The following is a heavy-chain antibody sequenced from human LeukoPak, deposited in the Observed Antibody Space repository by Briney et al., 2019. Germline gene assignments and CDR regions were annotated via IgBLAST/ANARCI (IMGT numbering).Heavy chain of an antibody. Sequence: PGGSLRLSCAASGFTVSSNYMSWVRQAPGKGLEWVSVIYSGGSTYYADSVKGRFTISRDNSKNTLYLQMNSLRAEDTAVYYCARDSGHRGAPFDPWGQGTLVTVSS. V-gene: IGHV3-53*01. CDR1: GFTVSSNY. J-gene: IGHJ5*02. CDR3: ARDSGHRGAPFDP. CDR2: IYSGGST.